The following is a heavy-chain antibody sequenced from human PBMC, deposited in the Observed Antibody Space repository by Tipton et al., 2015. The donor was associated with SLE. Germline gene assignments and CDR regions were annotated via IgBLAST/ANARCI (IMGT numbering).Heavy chain of an antibody. CDR2: IHTSGSN. Sequence: TLSLTCTVSGGSISTYYWSWIRQPPGKGLEWIGYIHTSGSNNYNPSLNSRVTIYVDTSKNQFSLELTSVTAADTAVYYCARGYIEMTTWGQGILVTVSS. CDR3: ARGYIEMTT. J-gene: IGHJ4*02. CDR1: GGSISTYY. D-gene: IGHD5-24*01. V-gene: IGHV4-4*08.